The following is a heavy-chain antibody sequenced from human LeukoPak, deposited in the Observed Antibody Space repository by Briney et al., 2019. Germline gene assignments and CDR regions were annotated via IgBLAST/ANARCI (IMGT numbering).Heavy chain of an antibody. CDR2: ISYDGSNK. Sequence: GGSLRLSCAASGSTFSSYAMHWVRQAPGKGLEWVAVISYDGSNKYYADSVKGRFTISRDNSKNTLYLQMNSLRAEDTAVYYCAREDYYGSGTYENFDYWGQGTLVTVSS. CDR3: AREDYYGSGTYENFDY. J-gene: IGHJ4*02. CDR1: GSTFSSYA. D-gene: IGHD3-10*01. V-gene: IGHV3-30-3*01.